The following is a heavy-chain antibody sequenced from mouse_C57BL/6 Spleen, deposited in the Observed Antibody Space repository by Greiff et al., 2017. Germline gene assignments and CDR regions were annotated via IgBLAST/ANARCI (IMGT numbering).Heavy chain of an antibody. J-gene: IGHJ4*01. CDR3: ARGGYYVMDY. CDR1: GYSITSGYY. Sequence: EVQLQESGPGLVKPSQSLSLTCSVTGYSITSGYYWNWIRQFPGNKLEWMGYISYDGSNNYNPSLKNRISITRDTSKNQFFLKLNSVTTEDTATYYCARGGYYVMDYWGQGTSVTVSS. CDR2: ISYDGSN. V-gene: IGHV3-6*01. D-gene: IGHD1-1*02.